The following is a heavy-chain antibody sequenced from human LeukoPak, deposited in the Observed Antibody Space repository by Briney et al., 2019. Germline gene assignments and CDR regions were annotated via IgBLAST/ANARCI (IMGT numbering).Heavy chain of an antibody. CDR2: IYYSGST. CDR3: ARDGYYDPADY. J-gene: IGHJ4*02. V-gene: IGHV4-59*12. CDR1: GGSISSYY. D-gene: IGHD3-22*01. Sequence: PSETLSLTCTVSGGSISSYYWSWLRQPPGKGLEWIGYIYYSGSTNYNPSLKSRVTISVDTSKDQLSLKLSSVTAADTAVYYCARDGYYDPADYWGQGTLVTVSS.